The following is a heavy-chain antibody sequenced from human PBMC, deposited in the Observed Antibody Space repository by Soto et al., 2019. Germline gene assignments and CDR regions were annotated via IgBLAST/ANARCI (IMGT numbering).Heavy chain of an antibody. CDR1: GFIFSSYD. CDR3: XXXXXXXXXP. Sequence: EVQLVESGGGLVQPGGSLRLSCAASGFIFSSYDMHWXXXXXGKGLEWVSRIGIVGDTNYSGSVKGRFTISRENAXNSXXXXXXXXXXXXXXXXXXXXXXXXXXXPWGQGTLVTVAS. J-gene: IGHJ5*02. V-gene: IGHV3-13*01. CDR2: IGIVGDT.